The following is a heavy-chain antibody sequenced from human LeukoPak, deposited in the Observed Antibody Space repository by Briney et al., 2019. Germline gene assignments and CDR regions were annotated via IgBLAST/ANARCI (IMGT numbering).Heavy chain of an antibody. D-gene: IGHD6-19*01. V-gene: IGHV4-59*01. CDR2: IHCSGST. Sequence: SQTLSLTCTVSGGSISSYYWSWVRQPPGKGLEWIGYIHCSGSTNYNPSLKSRVTISIDTSKNQFSLKLSSVTAADTAIYYCARADRNDWYVDNWGQGTLVTVSS. J-gene: IGHJ4*02. CDR1: GGSISSYY. CDR3: ARADRNDWYVDN.